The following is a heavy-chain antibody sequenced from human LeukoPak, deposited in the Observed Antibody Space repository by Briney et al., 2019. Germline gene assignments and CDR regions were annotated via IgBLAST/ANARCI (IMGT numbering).Heavy chain of an antibody. CDR1: AFTFSTYA. Sequence: PGGSLRLTCAASAFTFSTYAMRWVRQAPEKGLEWVSAISRSGDSTYYRDSVKGRFTISRDNSKTTLYLQMNSLRAEDTAVYYCAKDQDYYGSGPVGYWGQGTLVTVSS. V-gene: IGHV3-23*01. J-gene: IGHJ4*02. CDR2: ISRSGDST. CDR3: AKDQDYYGSGPVGY. D-gene: IGHD3-10*01.